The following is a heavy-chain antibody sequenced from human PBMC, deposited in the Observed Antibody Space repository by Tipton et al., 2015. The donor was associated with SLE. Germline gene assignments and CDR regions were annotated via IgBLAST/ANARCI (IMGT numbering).Heavy chain of an antibody. CDR3: AREGGGASAGYFDL. CDR1: GDSISSGGYY. J-gene: IGHJ2*01. V-gene: IGHV4-31*11. D-gene: IGHD1-26*01. CDR2: IYYSGST. Sequence: TLSLTCAVSGDSISSGGYYWSWIRQHPGKGLEWIGYIYYSGSTYYNPSLKSRVTISVDTSKNQFSLKLSSVTAADTAVYYCAREGGGASAGYFDLWGRGTRVTVSS.